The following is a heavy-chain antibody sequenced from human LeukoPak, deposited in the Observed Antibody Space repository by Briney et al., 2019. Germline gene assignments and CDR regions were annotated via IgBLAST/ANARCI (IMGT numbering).Heavy chain of an antibody. D-gene: IGHD5-12*01. Sequence: PGGSLRLSCAASGFTFSSYSMNWVRQAPGKGLEWVSSISSSSSYIYYADSVKGRFTISRDNAKNSLYLQMHSLRAEDTAVYYCARINGGYVAMDVWGKGTTVTVSS. CDR3: ARINGGYVAMDV. J-gene: IGHJ6*03. CDR1: GFTFSSYS. CDR2: ISSSSSYI. V-gene: IGHV3-21*01.